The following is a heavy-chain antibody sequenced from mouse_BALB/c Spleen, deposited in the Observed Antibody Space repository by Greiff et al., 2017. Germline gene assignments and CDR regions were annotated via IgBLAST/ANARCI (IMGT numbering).Heavy chain of an antibody. J-gene: IGHJ3*01. Sequence: EVKVVESGGGLVKPGGSLKLSCAASGFTFSSYAMSWVRQSPEKRLEWVAEISSGGSYTYYPDTVTGRFTISRDNAKNTLYLEMSSLRSEDTAMYYCARGPYGNYGAWFAYWGQGTLVTVSA. D-gene: IGHD2-10*02. CDR1: GFTFSSYA. CDR3: ARGPYGNYGAWFAY. CDR2: ISSGGSYT. V-gene: IGHV5-9-4*01.